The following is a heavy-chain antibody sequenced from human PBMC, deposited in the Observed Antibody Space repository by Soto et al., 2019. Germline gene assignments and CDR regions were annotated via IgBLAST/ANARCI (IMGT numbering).Heavy chain of an antibody. V-gene: IGHV3-74*01. Sequence: EVQLVESGGGLVQPGGSLRLSCAASGFTFSSYWMHWVRQAPGKGLMWVSRINSDGSSTSYADSVKGRFTISRDNAKNTLHLQMNSLRAEDTAMYYCARDPTYFYYSSGYYDYWGQGTLVTVSS. J-gene: IGHJ4*02. CDR2: INSDGSST. CDR3: ARDPTYFYYSSGYYDY. D-gene: IGHD3-22*01. CDR1: GFTFSSYW.